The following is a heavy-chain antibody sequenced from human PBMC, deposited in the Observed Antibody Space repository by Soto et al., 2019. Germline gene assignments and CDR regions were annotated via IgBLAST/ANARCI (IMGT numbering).Heavy chain of an antibody. Sequence: PGESLKISCAASGFTFSSYGMHWVRQAPGKGLEWVAVIWYDGSNKYYADSVKGRFTISRDNSENTLYLQMNSLRAEDTAVYYCARTEWELRAPDYWGQGTLVTVSS. CDR2: IWYDGSNK. CDR3: ARTEWELRAPDY. V-gene: IGHV3-33*01. J-gene: IGHJ4*02. D-gene: IGHD1-26*01. CDR1: GFTFSSYG.